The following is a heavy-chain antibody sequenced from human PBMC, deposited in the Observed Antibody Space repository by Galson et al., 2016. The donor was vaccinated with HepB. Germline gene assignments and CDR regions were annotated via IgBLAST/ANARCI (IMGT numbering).Heavy chain of an antibody. J-gene: IGHJ4*02. Sequence: SVKVSCKASGGTFSSYAICWVRQAPGQGLEWMGGIIPTFGTANYAQKLQGRVTITADESASTAYMELSSLRSEDTAVYYCASTPVGYDYIWGSYRSTGGIDYWGQGTLVTVSS. V-gene: IGHV1-69*13. D-gene: IGHD3-16*02. CDR2: IIPTFGTA. CDR1: GGTFSSYA. CDR3: ASTPVGYDYIWGSYRSTGGIDY.